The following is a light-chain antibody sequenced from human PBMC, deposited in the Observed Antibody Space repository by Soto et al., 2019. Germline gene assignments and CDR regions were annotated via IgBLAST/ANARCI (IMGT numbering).Light chain of an antibody. CDR3: QQANSFPHT. Sequence: DLQMTQSPSSVSASIGDRVTITCRASQGINNWLAWYQQTPGKAPNLLISGTSTLQSGVPSTFSSSGSGTGVALTISSLQPEDFATYYCQQANSFPHTVGGGTKVEIK. CDR2: GTS. CDR1: QGINNW. J-gene: IGKJ4*01. V-gene: IGKV1-12*01.